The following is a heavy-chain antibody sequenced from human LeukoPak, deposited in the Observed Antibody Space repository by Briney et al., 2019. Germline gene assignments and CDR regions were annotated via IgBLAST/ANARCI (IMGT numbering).Heavy chain of an antibody. Sequence: ASVKVSFTASGYTFTSYAVHWVRQAPGQRLEWMGWINAGNGNTKYSQKFQGRVTITRDTSASTAYMELSSLRSEDTAVYYCARDRGYDFWSGYYRMVPYYYYGMDVWGQGTTVTVSS. J-gene: IGHJ6*02. CDR1: GYTFTSYA. D-gene: IGHD3-3*01. V-gene: IGHV1-3*01. CDR2: INAGNGNT. CDR3: ARDRGYDFWSGYYRMVPYYYYGMDV.